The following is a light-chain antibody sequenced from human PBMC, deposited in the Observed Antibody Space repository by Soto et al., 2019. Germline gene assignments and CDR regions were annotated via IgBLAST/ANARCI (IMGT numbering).Light chain of an antibody. CDR3: ETWDSNTRV. CDR1: SGHSTYI. Sequence: QLVLTQSSSASASLGSSVKLTCTLSSGHSTYIIAWHQQQPGKAPRYLMNLEGSGRYNRGNGVPDRFSGSSSGADRYLTISNLQFEDEADYYCETWDSNTRVFGGGTQLTVL. V-gene: IGLV4-60*02. J-gene: IGLJ3*02. CDR2: LEGSGRY.